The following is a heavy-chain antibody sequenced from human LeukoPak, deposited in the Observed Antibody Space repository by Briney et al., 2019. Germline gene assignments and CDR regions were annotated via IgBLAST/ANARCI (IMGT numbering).Heavy chain of an antibody. J-gene: IGHJ4*02. D-gene: IGHD2-2*01. CDR3: ARAGYCSTTSCYDY. Sequence: PSETLSLTCTVSGTSISTYYWNWIRQPPGKGLEWLAYIYYSGSTNYNPSLKSRVTISVDTSKNQFSLKLSSVTAADTAVYYCARAGYCSTTSCYDYWGQGTLVTVSS. CDR2: IYYSGST. CDR1: GTSISTYY. V-gene: IGHV4-59*01.